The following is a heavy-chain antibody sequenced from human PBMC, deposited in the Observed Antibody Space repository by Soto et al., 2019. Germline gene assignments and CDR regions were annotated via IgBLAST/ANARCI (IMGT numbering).Heavy chain of an antibody. CDR3: AAERGDTAATRFLVY. Sequence: QVRLQESGPGLVKPSQTLSLTCTVSGGSIRSGGYYWTWIRQHPEKGLEWIGFIYFDGGIYYNPSIKSRVTMSVDESNNQFSLRLTSVTAADTAVYYCAAERGDTAATRFLVYWGQGTLVTVSS. CDR2: IYFDGGI. D-gene: IGHD5-18*01. CDR1: GGSIRSGGYY. J-gene: IGHJ4*02. V-gene: IGHV4-31*04.